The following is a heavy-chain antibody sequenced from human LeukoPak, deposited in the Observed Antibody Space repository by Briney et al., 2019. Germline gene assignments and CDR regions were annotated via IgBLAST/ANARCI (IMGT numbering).Heavy chain of an antibody. J-gene: IGHJ4*02. CDR2: ISYDGSNK. D-gene: IGHD3-3*01. Sequence: GGSLRLSCAASGFTFSTYAMHWVRQAPGKGLEWVAVISYDGSNKYYADSVKGRFTISRDNSKNTLHLQMNSLRGEDTAVYYRARWGGQYDFWSGYYSFDYWGQGTPVTVSS. V-gene: IGHV3-30*04. CDR3: ARWGGQYDFWSGYYSFDY. CDR1: GFTFSTYA.